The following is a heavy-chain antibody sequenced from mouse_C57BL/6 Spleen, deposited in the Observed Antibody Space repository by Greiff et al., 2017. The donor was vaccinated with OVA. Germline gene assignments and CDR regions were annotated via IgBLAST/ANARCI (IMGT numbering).Heavy chain of an antibody. D-gene: IGHD1-1*01. CDR3: ARSSLYGRRYFDV. Sequence: QVQLKEPGPGLVQPSQSLSITCTVSGFSLTSYGVNWFRQSPGKGLEWLGVIWSGGSTDYNAAFISRLSISKDNSKSQVFFKMNSLQADDTAIYYCARSSLYGRRYFDVWGTGTTVTVSS. CDR1: GFSLTSYG. J-gene: IGHJ1*03. CDR2: IWSGGST. V-gene: IGHV2-2*01.